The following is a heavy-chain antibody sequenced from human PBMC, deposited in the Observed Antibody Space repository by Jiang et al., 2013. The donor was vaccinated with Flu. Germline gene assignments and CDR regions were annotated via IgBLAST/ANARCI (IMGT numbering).Heavy chain of an antibody. CDR2: IYPGDSDT. Sequence: GKGLEWMGIIYPGDSDTRYSPSFQGQVTISADKSISTAYLQWSSLKASDTAMYYCARERRSSFDYVGQGTLVTVSS. D-gene: IGHD1-1*01. CDR3: ARERRSSFDY. V-gene: IGHV5-51*01. J-gene: IGHJ4*02.